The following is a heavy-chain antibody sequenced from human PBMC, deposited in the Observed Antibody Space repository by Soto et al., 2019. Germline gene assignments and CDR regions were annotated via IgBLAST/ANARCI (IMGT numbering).Heavy chain of an antibody. CDR1: GYTFSSHG. V-gene: IGHV1-18*01. CDR2: ISADDGYT. CDR3: ARDVFS. D-gene: IGHD3-10*02. Sequence: QVQLVQSGTEMKKPGASVKASCKASGYTFSSHGINWVRQAPGQRLEWVGWISADDGYTNYAQNLQARVIMTTDTSTRTAYMELSSLRYDDTAVYYSARDVFSWGQGTLVTVSS. J-gene: IGHJ4*02.